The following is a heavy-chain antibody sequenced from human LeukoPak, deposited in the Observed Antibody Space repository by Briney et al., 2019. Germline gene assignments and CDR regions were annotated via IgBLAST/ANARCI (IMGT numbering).Heavy chain of an antibody. V-gene: IGHV4-39*07. CDR2: IYYSGST. CDR3: ARDSQQLVLGY. D-gene: IGHD6-13*01. Sequence: SETLSLTCTVSGGSISSSSYYCGWIRQPAGKGLEWIGSIYYSGSTYYNPSLKSRVTISVDTSKNQFSLKLSSVTAADTAVYYCARDSQQLVLGYWGQGTLVTVSS. J-gene: IGHJ4*02. CDR1: GGSISSSSYY.